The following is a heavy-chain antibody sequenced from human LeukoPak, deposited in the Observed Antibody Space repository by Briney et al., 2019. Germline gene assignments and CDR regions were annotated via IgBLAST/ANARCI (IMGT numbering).Heavy chain of an antibody. Sequence: GGSLSLSCAASGFTFRNYAMSWVRQAPGKGLEWVSLISGSGGSTDYADSVKGRFTISRDTSKNTLYLQVNSLRAEDTAVYYCAKGGGVISYYFDYWGQGTLVTVSS. CDR3: AKGGGVISYYFDY. CDR1: GFTFRNYA. V-gene: IGHV3-23*01. D-gene: IGHD3-10*01. J-gene: IGHJ4*02. CDR2: ISGSGGST.